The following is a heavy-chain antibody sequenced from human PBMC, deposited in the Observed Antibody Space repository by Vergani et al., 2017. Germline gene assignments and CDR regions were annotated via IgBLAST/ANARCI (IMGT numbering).Heavy chain of an antibody. Sequence: QITLKESGPTLVKPTQPLTLTCTFSGFSLSTSGVGVGWIRQPPGQALEWLALIYWNDDKRYSPSLKRRLTITKDTSRNQVVLTMTNMDPVDTATYYCAHSTGDYVKFDCWGEGTLVTVSS. V-gene: IGHV2-5*01. CDR1: GFSLSTSGVG. CDR2: IYWNDDK. CDR3: AHSTGDYVKFDC. D-gene: IGHD4-17*01. J-gene: IGHJ4*02.